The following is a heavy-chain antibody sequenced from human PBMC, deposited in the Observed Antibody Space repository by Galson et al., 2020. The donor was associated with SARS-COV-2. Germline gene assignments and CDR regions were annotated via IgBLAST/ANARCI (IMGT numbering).Heavy chain of an antibody. CDR3: ARGDFWSGYYMDD. CDR1: GFTFSDYY. Sequence: NSGGSLRLSCAASGFTFSDYYMSWIRQAPGKGLEWVSYISSSGSTIYYADSVKGRFTISRDNAKNSLYLQMNSLRAEDTAVYYCARGDFWSGYYMDDWGQGTLVTVSS. J-gene: IGHJ4*02. V-gene: IGHV3-11*01. CDR2: ISSSGSTI. D-gene: IGHD3-3*01.